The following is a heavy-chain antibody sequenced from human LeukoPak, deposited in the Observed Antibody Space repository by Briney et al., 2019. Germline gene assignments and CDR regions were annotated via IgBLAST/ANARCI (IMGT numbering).Heavy chain of an antibody. Sequence: SETLSLTCTVSGGSISSSSYYWGWIRQPPGKGLEWIGSIYYSGSTYYNPSLKSRVTISVDTSKNQFSLKLSSVTAADTAVYYCARLLAARRVIARNAFDIWGQGTMVTVSS. J-gene: IGHJ3*02. V-gene: IGHV4-39*01. CDR2: IYYSGST. D-gene: IGHD6-6*01. CDR1: GGSISSSSYY. CDR3: ARLLAARRVIARNAFDI.